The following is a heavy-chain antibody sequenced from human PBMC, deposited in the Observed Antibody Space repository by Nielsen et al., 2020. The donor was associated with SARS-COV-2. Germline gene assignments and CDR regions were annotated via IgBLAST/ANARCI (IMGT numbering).Heavy chain of an antibody. CDR3: ARDSYSYGYDY. J-gene: IGHJ4*02. CDR2: ISSSSSYI. CDR1: GFTFSSYS. V-gene: IGHV3-21*01. D-gene: IGHD5-18*01. Sequence: GESLKISCAASGFTFSSYSMNWVRQAPGKGLEWVSSISSSSSYIYYADSVKGRFTISRDNSKNTLYLQMNNLRAEDTAVYYCARDSYSYGYDYWGQGTLVTVSS.